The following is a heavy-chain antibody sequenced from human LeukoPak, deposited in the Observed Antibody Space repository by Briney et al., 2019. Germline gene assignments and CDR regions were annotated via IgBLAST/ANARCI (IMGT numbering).Heavy chain of an antibody. CDR2: IRYDGSNK. Sequence: SGGSLRLSCAPSGFTFSSKGMHWRRQAPGKGLEWVAFIRYDGSNKYYADSVKGRFTIFRDNSKNTLYLQMNSLRAEDTAVYYCAKRCSGGSCYSGSPEDYWGQGTLVTVSS. V-gene: IGHV3-30*02. CDR3: AKRCSGGSCYSGSPEDY. CDR1: GFTFSSKG. D-gene: IGHD2-15*01. J-gene: IGHJ4*02.